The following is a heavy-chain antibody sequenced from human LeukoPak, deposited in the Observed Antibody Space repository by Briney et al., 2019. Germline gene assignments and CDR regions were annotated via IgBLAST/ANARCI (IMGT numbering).Heavy chain of an antibody. CDR1: GLTFSGSG. J-gene: IGHJ4*02. D-gene: IGHD3-9*01. V-gene: IGHV3-73*01. CDR3: AGDYNFLTGLNY. Sequence: PGGSLRLSCAASGLTFSGSGIHWVRQASGKGLEWLGRIGRQGDSGATRYAASLKGKFTISRVDSRNTAYLQMNSLKTEDTAVYYCAGDYNFLTGLNYWGQGTLVTVSS. CDR2: IGRQGDSGAT.